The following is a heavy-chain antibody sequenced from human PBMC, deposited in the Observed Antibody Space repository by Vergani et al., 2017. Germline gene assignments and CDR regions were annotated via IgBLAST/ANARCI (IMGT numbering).Heavy chain of an antibody. D-gene: IGHD4-23*01. CDR2: IYYSGST. J-gene: IGHJ4*02. V-gene: IGHV4-39*07. CDR3: ARSLGGGNTGVGY. CDR1: GGSISSSSYY. Sequence: QLQLQESGPGLVKPSETLSLTCTVSGGSISSSSYYWGWIRQPPGKGLEWIGSIYYSGSTYYNPSLKSRVTISVDTSKNQFSLKLSSVTAADTAVYYCARSLGGGNTGVGYWGQGTLVTVYS.